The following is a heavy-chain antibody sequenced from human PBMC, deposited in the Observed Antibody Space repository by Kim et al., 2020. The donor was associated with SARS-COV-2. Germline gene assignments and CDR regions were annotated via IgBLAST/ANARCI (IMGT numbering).Heavy chain of an antibody. CDR2: ISYDGSNK. CDR3: ARPRFYDSSGYSQSPFDY. D-gene: IGHD3-22*01. CDR1: GFTFSSYA. J-gene: IGHJ4*02. Sequence: GGSLRLSCAASGFTFSSYAMHWVRQAPGKGLEWVAVISYDGSNKYYADSVKGRFTISRDNSKNTLYLQMNSLRAEDTAVYYCARPRFYDSSGYSQSPFDYWGQGTLVTVSS. V-gene: IGHV3-30*04.